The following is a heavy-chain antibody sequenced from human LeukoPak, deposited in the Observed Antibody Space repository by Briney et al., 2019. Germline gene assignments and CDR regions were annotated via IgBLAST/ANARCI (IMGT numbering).Heavy chain of an antibody. CDR3: AKDRPNHYDSSGHYYRRDGDY. CDR1: GFTFSSYS. Sequence: GGSLRLSCAASGFTFSSYSMNWVRQAPGKGLEWVSSVSGSGGYTYYAGSVKGRFTISRDNSKNTLYLQMNSLRAEDTAIYYCAKDRPNHYDSSGHYYRRDGDYWGQGTLVTVSS. J-gene: IGHJ4*02. D-gene: IGHD3-22*01. V-gene: IGHV3-23*01. CDR2: VSGSGGYT.